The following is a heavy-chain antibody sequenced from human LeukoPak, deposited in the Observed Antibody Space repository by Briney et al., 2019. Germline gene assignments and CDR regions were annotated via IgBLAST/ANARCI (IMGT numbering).Heavy chain of an antibody. J-gene: IGHJ4*02. CDR2: ISGSGSTI. CDR1: GFTFSDYY. Sequence: GGSLRLSCAASGFTFSDYYMSWIRQAPGKGLEWVSYISGSGSTIYYAESVKGRFSVSRDNAENSLYLQMNSLRAEDTAVYYCARVSGAILTGYVDYWGQGTLVTVSS. D-gene: IGHD3-9*01. CDR3: ARVSGAILTGYVDY. V-gene: IGHV3-11*01.